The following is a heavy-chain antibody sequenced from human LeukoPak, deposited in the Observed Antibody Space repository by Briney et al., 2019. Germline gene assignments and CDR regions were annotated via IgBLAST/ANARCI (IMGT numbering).Heavy chain of an antibody. V-gene: IGHV3-21*01. Sequence: GGSLRLSCAASGFTFSSYSMNWVRQAPGKGLEWVSSISSSSSYIYYADSVKGRFTISRDNAKNSLYLQMNSLRAEDTAVYYCARGRAYDSSGYYYGLSDYWGQGTLVTVSS. J-gene: IGHJ4*02. CDR1: GFTFSSYS. CDR3: ARGRAYDSSGYYYGLSDY. D-gene: IGHD3-22*01. CDR2: ISSSSSYI.